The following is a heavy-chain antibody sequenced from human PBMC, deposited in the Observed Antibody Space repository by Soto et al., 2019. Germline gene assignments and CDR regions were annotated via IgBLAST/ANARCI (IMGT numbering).Heavy chain of an antibody. V-gene: IGHV4-34*01. D-gene: IGHD3-3*01. J-gene: IGHJ6*02. CDR2: INHSGST. CDR1: GGSFSGYY. CDR3: ARRSGYYYYYYGMDV. Sequence: VYGGSFSGYYWSWIRQPPGKGLEWIGEINHSGSTNYNPSLKSRVTISVDTSKNQFSLKLSSVTAADTAVYYCARRSGYYYYYYGMDVWGQGTTVTVSS.